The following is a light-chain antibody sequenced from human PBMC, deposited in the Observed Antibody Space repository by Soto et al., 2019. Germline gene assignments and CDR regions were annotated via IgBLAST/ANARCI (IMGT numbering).Light chain of an antibody. Sequence: ETVLTQSPATLSLSPGEGATLSCRASQSVSTYLAWYQQKPGQAPRLLIYDASNRVTGIPARFRGSGSGTDFTLTISSLEPDDFAVYYCQQRSNWQITFGQGTRL. CDR1: QSVSTY. V-gene: IGKV3-11*01. J-gene: IGKJ5*01. CDR3: QQRSNWQIT. CDR2: DAS.